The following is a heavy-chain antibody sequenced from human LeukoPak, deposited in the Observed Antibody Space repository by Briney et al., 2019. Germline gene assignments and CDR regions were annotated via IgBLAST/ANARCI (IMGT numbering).Heavy chain of an antibody. CDR2: INPSGGST. Sequence: GASVKVSFKASGYTFTSYYMHWVRQAPGQGLEWMGIINPSGGSTSYAQKFQGRVTMTRDTSTSTVYMELSSLRSEDTAVYYCAIPYEKAGYDYGYWGQGTLVTVSS. CDR1: GYTFTSYY. J-gene: IGHJ4*02. V-gene: IGHV1-46*01. D-gene: IGHD5-12*01. CDR3: AIPYEKAGYDYGY.